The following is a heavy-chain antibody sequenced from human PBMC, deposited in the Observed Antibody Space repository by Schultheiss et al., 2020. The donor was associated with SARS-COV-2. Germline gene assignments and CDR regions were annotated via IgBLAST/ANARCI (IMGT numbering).Heavy chain of an antibody. Sequence: GGSLRLSCAASGFTVSSNYMSWVRQAPGKGLEWVSVIYSGGSTYYADSVKGRFTISRDNAKNSLYLQMNSLRAEDTAVYYCAREIAVAGPDAFDIWGQGTMVTVSS. CDR1: GFTVSSNY. D-gene: IGHD6-19*01. V-gene: IGHV3-66*01. CDR3: AREIAVAGPDAFDI. J-gene: IGHJ3*02. CDR2: IYSGGST.